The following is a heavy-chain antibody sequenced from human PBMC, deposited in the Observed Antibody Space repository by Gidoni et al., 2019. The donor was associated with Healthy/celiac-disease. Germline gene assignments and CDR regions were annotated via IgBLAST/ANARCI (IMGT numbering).Heavy chain of an antibody. CDR3: ARHSIVVVPAAIWGGNWFDP. J-gene: IGHJ5*02. CDR2: IYYSGST. D-gene: IGHD2-2*02. Sequence: QLQLQESGPGLVKPSETLSLTCTVSGGSISSSSYYWGWLRQPPGKGLEWIGSIYYSGSTYYNPSLKSRVTISVDTSKNQFSLKLSSVTAADTAVYYCARHSIVVVPAAIWGGNWFDPWGQGTLVTVSS. CDR1: GGSISSSSYY. V-gene: IGHV4-39*01.